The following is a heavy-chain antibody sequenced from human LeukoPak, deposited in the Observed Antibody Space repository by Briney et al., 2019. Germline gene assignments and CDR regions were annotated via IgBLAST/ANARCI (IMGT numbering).Heavy chain of an antibody. Sequence: GGSLRLSCTVSGFTLNEYSMTWIRQAPGEGLECLAFINNSGRTIYYADSVKGRFTISKDDAENSLFLQMSSLRVDDTAVYYCARDVGGLDHWGQGTAVTVSS. CDR1: GFTLNEYS. D-gene: IGHD3-16*01. CDR3: ARDVGGLDH. CDR2: INNSGRTI. J-gene: IGHJ4*03. V-gene: IGHV3-11*01.